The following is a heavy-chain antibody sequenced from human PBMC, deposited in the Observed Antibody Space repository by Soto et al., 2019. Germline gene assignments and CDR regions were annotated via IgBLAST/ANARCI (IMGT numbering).Heavy chain of an antibody. CDR1: GFTFSSYG. J-gene: IGHJ6*02. V-gene: IGHV3-33*01. CDR2: IWYDGSNK. D-gene: IGHD1-26*01. Sequence: QVQLVESGGGVVQPGRSLRLSCAASGFTFSSYGMHWVRQAPGKGLEWVAVIWYDGSNKYYADSVKGRFTISRDNSKNTLYLQMNSLRAEDTAVYYCARDRRWELLHGYYYYGMDVWGQGTTVTVS. CDR3: ARDRRWELLHGYYYYGMDV.